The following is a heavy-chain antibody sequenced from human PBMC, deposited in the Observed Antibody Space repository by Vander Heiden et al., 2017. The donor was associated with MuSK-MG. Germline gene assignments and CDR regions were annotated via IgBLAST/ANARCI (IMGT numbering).Heavy chain of an antibody. CDR1: GFTSSSYA. CDR3: AKDPWIQLWLLGPVWDY. V-gene: IGHV3-23*01. J-gene: IGHJ4*02. Sequence: EVQLLESGGGLVQPGGSLRLSCAASGFTSSSYAMSWVRQAPGKGLEWVSASSGSGGSTYYADSVKGRFTISRDNSKNTLYLQMNSLRAEDTAVYYCAKDPWIQLWLLGPVWDYWGQGTLVTVSS. D-gene: IGHD5-18*01. CDR2: SSGSGGST.